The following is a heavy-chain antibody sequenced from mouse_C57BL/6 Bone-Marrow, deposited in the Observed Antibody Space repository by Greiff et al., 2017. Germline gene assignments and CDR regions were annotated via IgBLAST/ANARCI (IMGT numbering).Heavy chain of an antibody. D-gene: IGHD1-1*01. CDR1: GYTFTSYW. Sequence: QVQLQQPGAELVRPGSSVKLSCKASGYTFTSYWMDWVKQRPGQGLEWIGNIYPSDSETHYNQKFKDKATLTVDKSSSTAYMQLSSLTSEDSAVYYCARVDYYGSSSYAMDYWGQGTSVTVSS. CDR3: ARVDYYGSSSYAMDY. J-gene: IGHJ4*01. CDR2: IYPSDSET. V-gene: IGHV1-61*01.